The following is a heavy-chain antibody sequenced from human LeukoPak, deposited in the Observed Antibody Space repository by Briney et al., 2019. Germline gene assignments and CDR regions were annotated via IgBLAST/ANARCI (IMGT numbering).Heavy chain of an antibody. D-gene: IGHD3-22*01. J-gene: IGHJ4*02. Sequence: GESLKISCKGSGYSFTSYWIGWVRQMPGKGLEWMGSIYPDDSDTRYSPSLQGQVTISADKSISTAYLQWSSLKASDTAMYYCARRYDSSAYAVDYWGQGTLVTVSS. CDR2: IYPDDSDT. CDR1: GYSFTSYW. V-gene: IGHV5-51*01. CDR3: ARRYDSSAYAVDY.